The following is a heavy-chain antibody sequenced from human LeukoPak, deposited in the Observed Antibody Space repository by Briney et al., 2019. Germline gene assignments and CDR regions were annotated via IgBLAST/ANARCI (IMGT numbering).Heavy chain of an antibody. J-gene: IGHJ3*02. V-gene: IGHV3-49*04. CDR3: TRDPYYFDSSGYYHHAFDI. Sequence: GGSLRLSCTGYGFTFRDYAVSWVRQAQGKGLECIGFIRSKVYGGTTEYAASVKGRFTISRDDSKSIAYLQMNSLKTEDTAVYYCTRDPYYFDSSGYYHHAFDIWGQGTVVAVSS. CDR2: IRSKVYGGTT. CDR1: GFTFRDYA. D-gene: IGHD3-22*01.